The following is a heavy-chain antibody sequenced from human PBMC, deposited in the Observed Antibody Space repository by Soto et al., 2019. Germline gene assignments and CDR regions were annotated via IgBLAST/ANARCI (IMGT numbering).Heavy chain of an antibody. CDR2: IYYSGST. CDR1: GGSISSGDYY. V-gene: IGHV4-30-4*01. D-gene: IGHD5-18*01. Sequence: SETLSLTCTVSGGSISSGDYYWSWIRQPPGKGLEWIGYIYYSGSTYYNPSLKSRVTISVDTSKNQFSLKLSSVTAADTAVYYCARVGADTAMAPVKYYFDYWGQGTLVTVSS. J-gene: IGHJ4*02. CDR3: ARVGADTAMAPVKYYFDY.